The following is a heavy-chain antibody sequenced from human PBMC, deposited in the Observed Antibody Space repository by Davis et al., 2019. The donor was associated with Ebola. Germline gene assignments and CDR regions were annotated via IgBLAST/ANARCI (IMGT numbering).Heavy chain of an antibody. CDR3: AREFAVAGTFGAFDI. CDR2: INPNSGGT. J-gene: IGHJ3*02. CDR1: GYTFTSYG. D-gene: IGHD6-19*01. Sequence: ASVKVSCKASGYTFTSYGISWVRQAPGQGLEWMGWINPNSGGTNYAQKFQGRVTMTTDTSTSTAYMELRSLRSDDTAVYYCAREFAVAGTFGAFDIWGQGTMVTVSS. V-gene: IGHV1-18*01.